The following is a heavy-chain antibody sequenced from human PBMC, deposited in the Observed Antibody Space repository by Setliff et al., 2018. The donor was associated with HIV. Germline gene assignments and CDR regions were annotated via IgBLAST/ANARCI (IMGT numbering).Heavy chain of an antibody. CDR1: GFIFSDYY. V-gene: IGHV3-11*04. J-gene: IGHJ6*02. CDR3: ARDGPGLSKADYYGMDV. Sequence: GGSLRLSCAASGFIFSDYYMSWVRQAPGKGPEFVAHISPDGKTIHFADAVKGRFTISRDNAKNSLYLQMNSLRAEDTAVYYCARDGPGLSKADYYGMDVWGQGTKVTVSS. CDR2: ISPDGKTI.